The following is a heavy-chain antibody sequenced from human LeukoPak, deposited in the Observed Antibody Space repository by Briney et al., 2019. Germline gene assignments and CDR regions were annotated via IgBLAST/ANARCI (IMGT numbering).Heavy chain of an antibody. J-gene: IGHJ4*02. D-gene: IGHD6-19*01. CDR1: GFTFSSYA. CDR2: FSGSGGST. CDR3: AKVRHSSGWYGGDY. Sequence: GGSLRLSCAASGFTFSSYAMSWVRQAPGKGLECISGFSGSGGSTYYADSVKGRFTISRDNSKNTLYLQMNSLRAEDTAVYYCAKVRHSSGWYGGDYWGQGTLVTVSS. V-gene: IGHV3-23*01.